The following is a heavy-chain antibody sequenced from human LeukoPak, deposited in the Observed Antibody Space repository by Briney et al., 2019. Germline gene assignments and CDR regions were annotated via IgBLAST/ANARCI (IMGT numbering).Heavy chain of an antibody. CDR3: ARGEYSRSLDF. J-gene: IGHJ4*02. V-gene: IGHV1-2*02. D-gene: IGHD3-16*02. Sequence: ASVKVSCKASGETFTGYYIHWVRQAPGQGVEWMGWFDPRTTATNYAQKFQGRVIMSKGTSISTVYMDLNRLTSDDTATYYCARGEYSRSLDFWGQGTLVTVSS. CDR2: FDPRTTAT. CDR1: GETFTGYY.